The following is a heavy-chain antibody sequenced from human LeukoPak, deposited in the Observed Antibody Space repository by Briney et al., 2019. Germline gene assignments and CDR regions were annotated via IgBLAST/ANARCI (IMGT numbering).Heavy chain of an antibody. D-gene: IGHD6-19*01. J-gene: IGHJ4*02. CDR1: GGSFSHYY. CDR3: ATGGGIAVAHA. Sequence: SETLSLTCVVYGGSFSHYYWTWIRQAPGKGLEWIGEIHHSGTTNYNPSLKSRLTISIDTSRNQFSLKLNSVTAADTAVYYCATGGGIAVAHAWGQGSLVTVSS. CDR2: IHHSGTT. V-gene: IGHV4-34*01.